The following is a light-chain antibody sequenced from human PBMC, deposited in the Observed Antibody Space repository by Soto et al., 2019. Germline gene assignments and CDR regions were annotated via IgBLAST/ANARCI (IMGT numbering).Light chain of an antibody. CDR2: AAS. V-gene: IGKV1-39*01. J-gene: IGKJ2*01. CDR1: QSISND. CDR3: QQSYRTPPYT. Sequence: DIQMTQSPSSLSASVGDRVTITCRASQSISNDLYWYQQKPGKAPKLLIYAASRLQGGVPSRFSGSGSGTDFTLTISSLQPGDFATYYCQQSYRTPPYTFGQGTRLEIK.